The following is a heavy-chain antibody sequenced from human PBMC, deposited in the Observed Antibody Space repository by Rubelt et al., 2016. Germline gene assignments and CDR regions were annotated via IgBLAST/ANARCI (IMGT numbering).Heavy chain of an antibody. CDR2: INAGNGNT. J-gene: IGHJ3*02. CDR3: AREDTTDRGWYDALDI. CDR1: EYSFTKNP. V-gene: IGHV1-3*01. D-gene: IGHD6-19*01. Sequence: QVQLVQSGAEVMKPGASVKVSCKASEYSFTKNPIHWVRQAPGQRLEWMGWINAGNGNTQYSQKFQGRVTITRDTSARTAYMELSSLRSEDTAVYYCAREDTTDRGWYDALDIWGQGTMVTVSS.